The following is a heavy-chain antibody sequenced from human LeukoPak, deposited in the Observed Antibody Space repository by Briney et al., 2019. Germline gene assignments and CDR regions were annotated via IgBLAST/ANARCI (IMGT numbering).Heavy chain of an antibody. V-gene: IGHV3-21*01. Sequence: PGGSLRLSCAASGFTFSSYSMTWVRQAPGKGLEWVSSITSSRGYIYYADSVKGRFTICRDNAKNSLYLQMNSLRAEDTAVYYCARVLFYYFDYWGQGTMVTVSS. CDR1: GFTFSSYS. J-gene: IGHJ4*03. CDR3: ARVLFYYFDY. CDR2: ITSSRGYI. D-gene: IGHD2-21*01.